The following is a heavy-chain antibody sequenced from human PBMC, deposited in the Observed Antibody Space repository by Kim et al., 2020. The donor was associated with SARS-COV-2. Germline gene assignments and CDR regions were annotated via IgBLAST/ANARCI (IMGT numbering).Heavy chain of an antibody. Sequence: GGSLRLSCAASGFTFSRSWIHWVRQAPGKGLVWVSRINRYGSSPSYADSVKGRFTISRDNAKNTLYLPMNSLRAEDTTVYYCARVGHLGADYWGAHLYYFDYCGQGTLGTVSS. CDR1: GFTFSRSW. CDR3: ARVGHLGADYWGAHLYYFDY. D-gene: IGHD7-27*01. CDR2: INRYGSSP. V-gene: IGHV3-74*01. J-gene: IGHJ4*02.